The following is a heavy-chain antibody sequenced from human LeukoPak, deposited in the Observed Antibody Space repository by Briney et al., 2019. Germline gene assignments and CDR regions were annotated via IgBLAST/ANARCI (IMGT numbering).Heavy chain of an antibody. CDR3: AKDRTAYNAIDY. J-gene: IGHJ4*02. V-gene: IGHV3-23*01. Sequence: GGSLRLSCVGSGFTFRSHAMSWVRQAPEKGLEFVSGIYENGGTTYYADSVKGRFTISRDNSKNTLYLQMNSLRAEDTAVYYCAKDRTAYNAIDYWGQGTLVTVSS. D-gene: IGHD1-1*01. CDR2: IYENGGTT. CDR1: GFTFRSHA.